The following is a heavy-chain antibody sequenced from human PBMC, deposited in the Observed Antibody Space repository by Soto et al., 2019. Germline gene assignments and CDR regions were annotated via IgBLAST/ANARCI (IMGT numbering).Heavy chain of an antibody. V-gene: IGHV1-58*01. Sequence: PSVKVSCKASGFTFTNSAVQWVRQARGQRLEWIGWIVVGSGNTNYAQKFQERVTITRDMSTTTAYMELSSLRSEDTAVYYCATDKGDSYGYGNYWGQGTLVTVS. D-gene: IGHD5-18*01. CDR2: IVVGSGNT. CDR1: GFTFTNSA. CDR3: ATDKGDSYGYGNY. J-gene: IGHJ4*02.